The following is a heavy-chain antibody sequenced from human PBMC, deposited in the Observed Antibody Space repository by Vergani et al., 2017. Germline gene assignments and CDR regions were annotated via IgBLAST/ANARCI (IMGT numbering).Heavy chain of an antibody. V-gene: IGHV3-30-3*01. J-gene: IGHJ4*02. CDR3: SGGSSYW. CDR1: GFALNRHA. CDR2: ISFDGTNE. D-gene: IGHD1-26*01. Sequence: QVQLVESGGGVVQPGTSLRLSCVVSGFALNRHAMYWVRQAPGKGLEWVVGISFDGTNEYYPDLVKGRFTISRDNAKNSLYLQMNSLRAEDTAVYYCSGGSSYWWGQGTLVTVSS.